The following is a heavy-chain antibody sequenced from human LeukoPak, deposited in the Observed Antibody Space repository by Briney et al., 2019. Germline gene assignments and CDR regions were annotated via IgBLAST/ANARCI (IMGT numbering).Heavy chain of an antibody. Sequence: ASVKVSCKASGYTFTSYYMHWVRQATGQGLEWMGWMNPNSGNTGYAQKFQGRVTMTRNTSISTAYMELSSLRSGDTAVYYCARSYYGSGSYYNYWGQGTLVTVSS. CDR3: ARSYYGSGSYYNY. J-gene: IGHJ4*02. CDR1: GYTFTSYY. CDR2: MNPNSGNT. V-gene: IGHV1-8*02. D-gene: IGHD3-10*01.